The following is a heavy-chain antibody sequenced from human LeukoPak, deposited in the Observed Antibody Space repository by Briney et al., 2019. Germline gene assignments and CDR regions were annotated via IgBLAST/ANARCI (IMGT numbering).Heavy chain of an antibody. V-gene: IGHV5-51*01. CDR3: ARGGHAGGYSYGYGFDY. CDR2: IYPGDSDT. J-gene: IGHJ4*02. CDR1: GYSFTSYW. Sequence: GESLKISCKGSGYSFTSYWLGWVRQMPGKGLEWMGIIYPGDSDTRYSPSFQGQVTISADKSISTAYLQWSSLKASDTAMYYCARGGHAGGYSYGYGFDYWGQGTLVTVSS. D-gene: IGHD5-18*01.